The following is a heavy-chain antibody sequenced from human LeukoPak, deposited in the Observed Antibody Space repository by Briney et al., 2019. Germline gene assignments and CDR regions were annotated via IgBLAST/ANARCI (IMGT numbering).Heavy chain of an antibody. Sequence: GGSLGLSCAASGFTVSSNYMSWVRQAPGKGLEWVSVIYSDGSTYYADSVKGRFTISRDNSKNTLYLQMNSLRAEDTAVYYCARDRQTYCGGDCYSDAFDIWGQGTMVIVSS. V-gene: IGHV3-53*01. CDR3: ARDRQTYCGGDCYSDAFDI. CDR1: GFTVSSNY. D-gene: IGHD2-21*02. CDR2: IYSDGST. J-gene: IGHJ3*02.